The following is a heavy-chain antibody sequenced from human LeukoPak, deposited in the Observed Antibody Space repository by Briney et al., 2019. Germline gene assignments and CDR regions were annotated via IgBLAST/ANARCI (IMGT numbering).Heavy chain of an antibody. CDR1: GYSVSSGYY. D-gene: IGHD1-26*01. Sequence: PSETLSLTCAVPGYSVSSGYYWGWIRQPPGKGLEWIGSIYHSGSTDYNPSLKSRVTISVDTSKNQFSLKLSSVTAADTAVYYCARQRRDVGATLGAFDYWGQGTLVTVSS. V-gene: IGHV4-38-2*01. CDR3: ARQRRDVGATLGAFDY. J-gene: IGHJ4*02. CDR2: IYHSGST.